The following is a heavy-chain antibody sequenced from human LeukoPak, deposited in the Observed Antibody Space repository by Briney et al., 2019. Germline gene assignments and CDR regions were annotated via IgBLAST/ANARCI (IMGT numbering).Heavy chain of an antibody. V-gene: IGHV3-74*01. CDR2: INGDGTTT. CDR1: GFTFSTYW. D-gene: IGHD5-18*01. J-gene: IGHJ4*02. Sequence: GGSLRLSCAASGFTFSTYWMHWVRQVPGKGLMWVTRINGDGTTTDYADAVKGRFTISRDNAKNTLYLEMSSLRAEDTAVYYCAPEGGYSYDYWGQGTLVTVSS. CDR3: APEGGYSYDY.